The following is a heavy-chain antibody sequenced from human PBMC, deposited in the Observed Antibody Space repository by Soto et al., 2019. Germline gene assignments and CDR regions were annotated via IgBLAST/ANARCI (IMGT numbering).Heavy chain of an antibody. Sequence: PSQTLSLTCAISGDSVSSNSAAWNWIRQSPSRGLEWLGRTYYRSRSYDDYAESVRGRIAVNPDTSKNQFSLQLNSVTPEDTAVYFCARANDPSGNYIQYFDYWGQGTLVTVSS. CDR3: ARANDPSGNYIQYFDY. V-gene: IGHV6-1*01. D-gene: IGHD3-22*01. J-gene: IGHJ4*02. CDR2: TYYRSRSYD. CDR1: GDSVSSNSAA.